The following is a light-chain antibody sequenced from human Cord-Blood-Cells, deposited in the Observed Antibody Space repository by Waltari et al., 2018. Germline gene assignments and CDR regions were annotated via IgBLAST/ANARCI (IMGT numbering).Light chain of an antibody. J-gene: IGLJ3*02. V-gene: IGLV1-40*01. Sequence: QSVLTQPPSVSGAPGQKVTISCTGSSSNIGAGYDVHWYQQLPGTAPKLPIYGNSNRPSGVPDRFSGSKSGTSASLAITGLQAEDEAYYYCQSYDSSLSGSVFGGGTKLTVL. CDR2: GNS. CDR1: SSNIGAGYD. CDR3: QSYDSSLSGSV.